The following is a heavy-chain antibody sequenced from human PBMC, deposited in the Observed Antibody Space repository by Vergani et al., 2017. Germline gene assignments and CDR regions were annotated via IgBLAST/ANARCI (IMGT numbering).Heavy chain of an antibody. D-gene: IGHD3-10*01. V-gene: IGHV3-23*01. J-gene: IGHJ5*02. Sequence: EVQLLESGGGLVQPGGSLRLSCAASGFTFSSYAMSWVRQAPGKGLEWVSAISGSGGSTYYADSVKGRFTISGDNSKNTLYLQMNSLRAEDTAVYYCAKDGRSWFGELLNWFDPWGQGTLVTVSS. CDR1: GFTFSSYA. CDR2: ISGSGGST. CDR3: AKDGRSWFGELLNWFDP.